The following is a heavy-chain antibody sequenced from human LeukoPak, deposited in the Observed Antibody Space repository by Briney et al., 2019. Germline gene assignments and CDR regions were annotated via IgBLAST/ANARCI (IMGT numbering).Heavy chain of an antibody. Sequence: PGGSLRLSCAASGFTFTNYAMYWVRQGPGRGPEWVSAISPTGGDTFYADSVKGRFTISRDNSKNTVHLQMNSLRADDTAVYYCAKGTEAYYYEYWGQGTLVTVSS. CDR1: GFTFTNYA. CDR2: ISPTGGDT. D-gene: IGHD3-10*01. J-gene: IGHJ4*02. V-gene: IGHV3-23*01. CDR3: AKGTEAYYYEY.